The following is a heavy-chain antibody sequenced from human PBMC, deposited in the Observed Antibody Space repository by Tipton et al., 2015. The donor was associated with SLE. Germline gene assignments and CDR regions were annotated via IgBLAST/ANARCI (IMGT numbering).Heavy chain of an antibody. CDR3: ARPAYDSSGSYYFDY. D-gene: IGHD3-22*01. CDR1: GGSISSSSYY. Sequence: TLSLTCTVSGGSISSSSYYWGWFRQPPGKGLEWIGSIYYSGSTYYNPSLKSRVTISVDTSKNQFSLKLSSVTAADTAVYYYARPAYDSSGSYYFDYWGQGTLVTVSS. V-gene: IGHV4-39*01. CDR2: IYYSGST. J-gene: IGHJ4*02.